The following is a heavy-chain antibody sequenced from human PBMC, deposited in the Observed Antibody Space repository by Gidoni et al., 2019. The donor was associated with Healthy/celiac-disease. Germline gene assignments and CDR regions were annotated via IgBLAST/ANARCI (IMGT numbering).Heavy chain of an antibody. Sequence: EVQLVESGGGLVQPGGSLRLSCAASGFTFSSYSMNWVRQAPGKGLEWVSYISSSSSTIYYADSVKGRFTISRDNAKNSLYLQMNSLRAEDTAVYYCARAIPPAGFYYDSSGALGWGQGTLVTVSS. CDR1: GFTFSSYS. D-gene: IGHD3-22*01. V-gene: IGHV3-48*01. CDR3: ARAIPPAGFYYDSSGALG. J-gene: IGHJ4*02. CDR2: ISSSSSTI.